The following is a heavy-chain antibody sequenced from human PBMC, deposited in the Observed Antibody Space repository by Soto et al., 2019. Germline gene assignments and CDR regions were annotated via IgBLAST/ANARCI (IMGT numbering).Heavy chain of an antibody. J-gene: IGHJ4*02. Sequence: SETLSLTCTVSSDSISSYYWIWIRQSPGKGLEWIGYTDYSGNNNYNPSLKSRVTISGDTSKNQFSLRLSSVTAADTAVYSCAWAVRDPHYYLDYRRQATLVTVSS. V-gene: IGHV4-59*08. CDR2: TDYSGNN. CDR1: SDSISSYY. D-gene: IGHD6-19*01. CDR3: AWAVRDPHYYLDY.